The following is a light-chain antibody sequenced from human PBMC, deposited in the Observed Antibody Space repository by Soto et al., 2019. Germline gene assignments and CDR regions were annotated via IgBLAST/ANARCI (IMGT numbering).Light chain of an antibody. J-gene: IGKJ1*01. CDR2: DAS. CDR3: QQYNSYPWT. V-gene: IGKV1-5*01. Sequence: DIQMTQSPSTLSASVGARANITCRASQRIVVWLAWYQQKVGKSPKLLIYDASNLESGVPSRFSGSGSGTEFALTISSLQPDEFASDYCQQYNSYPWTFGQGTKVEIK. CDR1: QRIVVW.